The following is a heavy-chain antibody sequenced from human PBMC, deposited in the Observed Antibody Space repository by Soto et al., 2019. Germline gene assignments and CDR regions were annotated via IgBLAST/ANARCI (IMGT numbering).Heavy chain of an antibody. CDR3: ASGDPIGTTVSQPDYYGMDV. D-gene: IGHD4-4*01. J-gene: IGHJ6*02. V-gene: IGHV1-2*04. Sequence: ASVKVSCKASGYTFTGYYMHWVRQAPGQGLEWMGWINPNSGGTNYAQKVQGWVTRTRDTSISTAYMELSRLRSDDTAVYYCASGDPIGTTVSQPDYYGMDVWGQGTTVTVSS. CDR2: INPNSGGT. CDR1: GYTFTGYY.